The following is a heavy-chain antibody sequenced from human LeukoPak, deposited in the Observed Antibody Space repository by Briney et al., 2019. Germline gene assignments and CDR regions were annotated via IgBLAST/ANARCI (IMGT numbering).Heavy chain of an antibody. D-gene: IGHD6-19*01. CDR1: GGSITSYY. CDR2: GYYSGTT. J-gene: IGHJ4*02. Sequence: SETLSLTXTVSGGSITSYYWTWVRQPPGKGLEWIGYGYYSGTTNYNPSLKSRVTISVDASKNQFSLKVSSVTAADTAVYHCARDAYSSGYYFFDYWGQGTLVTVSS. V-gene: IGHV4-59*01. CDR3: ARDAYSSGYYFFDY.